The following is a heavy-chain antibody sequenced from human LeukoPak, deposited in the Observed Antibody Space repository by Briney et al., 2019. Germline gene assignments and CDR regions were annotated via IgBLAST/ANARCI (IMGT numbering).Heavy chain of an antibody. CDR1: GGTFSSYA. CDR3: ARGSYYYDSSGYYRCDY. V-gene: IGHV1-69*13. Sequence: SVNVSCKASGGTFSSYAISWVRQAPGQGLEWMGGIIPIFGTANYAQKFQGRVTITADESTSTAYMELSSLRSEDTAVYYCARGSYYYDSSGYYRCDYWGQGILVPVSS. CDR2: IIPIFGTA. D-gene: IGHD3-22*01. J-gene: IGHJ4*02.